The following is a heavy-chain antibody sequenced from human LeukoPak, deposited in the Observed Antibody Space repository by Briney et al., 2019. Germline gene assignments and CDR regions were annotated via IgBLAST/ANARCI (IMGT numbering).Heavy chain of an antibody. CDR3: ARAPVRWELPINY. V-gene: IGHV3-7*04. J-gene: IGHJ4*02. Sequence: PGGSLRLSCATYGSTFNMYWMSWVRQAPGKGLEWVANIKQDGSEKYYVDSVKGRFTISRDNAKNSLYLQMNSLRAEDTAVYYCARAPVRWELPINYWGQGTLVTVSS. D-gene: IGHD1-26*01. CDR2: IKQDGSEK. CDR1: GSTFNMYW.